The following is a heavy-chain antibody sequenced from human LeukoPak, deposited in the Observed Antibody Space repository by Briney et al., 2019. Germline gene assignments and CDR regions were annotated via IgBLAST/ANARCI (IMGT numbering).Heavy chain of an antibody. J-gene: IGHJ4*02. CDR2: ISAYNGNT. Sequence: ASVKVSCKASGYTFTSYGISWVRLAPGQGLEWMGWISAYNGNTNYAQKLQGRVTMTTDTSTSTAYMELRSLRSDDTAVYYCASLNVVVPAADFDYWGQGTLVTVSS. D-gene: IGHD2-2*01. CDR3: ASLNVVVPAADFDY. V-gene: IGHV1-18*01. CDR1: GYTFTSYG.